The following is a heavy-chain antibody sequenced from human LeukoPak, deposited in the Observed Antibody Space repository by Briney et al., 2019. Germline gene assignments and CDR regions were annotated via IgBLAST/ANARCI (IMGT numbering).Heavy chain of an antibody. CDR3: AKDLRYSGYVLNYGMDV. CDR2: ISGSGGST. J-gene: IGHJ6*02. D-gene: IGHD5-12*01. V-gene: IGHV3-23*01. CDR1: GFTFSSYA. Sequence: PGGSLRLSCAASGFTFSSYAMSWVRQAPGKGLEWVSAISGSGGSTYYADSVKGRFTISRDNSKNTLYLQMNSLRAEDTAVYYCAKDLRYSGYVLNYGMDVWGQGTTVTVSS.